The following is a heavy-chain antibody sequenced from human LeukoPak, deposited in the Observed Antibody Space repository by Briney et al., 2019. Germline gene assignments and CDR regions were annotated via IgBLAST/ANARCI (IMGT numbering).Heavy chain of an antibody. D-gene: IGHD2-2*01. Sequence: SETLSLTCAVYGGSFSSYYWSWIRQPPGKGLEWIGEINHSGSTNYNPSLKSRVTISVDTSKNQFSLKLSSVTAADTAVYYCARGQRLGYCSRTSCPFKGRFDPWGQGILVIVSS. V-gene: IGHV4-34*01. CDR3: ARGQRLGYCSRTSCPFKGRFDP. CDR1: GGSFSSYY. CDR2: INHSGST. J-gene: IGHJ5*02.